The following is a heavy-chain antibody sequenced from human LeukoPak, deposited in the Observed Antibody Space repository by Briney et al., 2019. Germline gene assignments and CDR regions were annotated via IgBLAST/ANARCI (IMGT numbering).Heavy chain of an antibody. CDR1: GGTFSSYA. D-gene: IGHD2-2*01. J-gene: IGHJ5*02. CDR2: IIPIFGTA. V-gene: IGHV1-69*01. CDR3: ASLYCSSTSCSSGGFDP. Sequence: SAKVSCKASGGTFSSYAISWVRQAPGQGLEWMGGIIPIFGTANYAQKFQGRVTITADESTSTAYMELSSLRSEDTAVYYCASLYCSSTSCSSGGFDPWGQGTLVTVSS.